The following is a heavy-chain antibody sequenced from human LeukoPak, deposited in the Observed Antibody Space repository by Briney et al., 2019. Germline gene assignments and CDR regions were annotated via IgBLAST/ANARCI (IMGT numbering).Heavy chain of an antibody. J-gene: IGHJ4*02. CDR2: ISHDEGT. CDR3: ARGPDCSKAGY. V-gene: IGHV4-34*01. Sequence: SETLSLTCGIYGESFIDYHLNWIRQPPGKGLEWIGEISHDEGTNYNPSPKSRVTISVDMSNYQFSLKLTSVTAADTAVYYCARGPDCSKAGYWGPGTLVTVSS. CDR1: GESFIDYH. D-gene: IGHD4-11*01.